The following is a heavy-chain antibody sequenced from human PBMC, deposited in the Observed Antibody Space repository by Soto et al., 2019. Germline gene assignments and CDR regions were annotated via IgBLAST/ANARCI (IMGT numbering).Heavy chain of an antibody. CDR3: ARVSGSYYYGMDV. Sequence: QVQLQESGPGLVKPSGTLSLTCAVSGGSISSSYWWSWVRQPPGKGLEWIGEIYHSGSTNYNTSPQSRVTISADKSKNQFSLRVTSVTAADTAVYYCARVSGSYYYGMDVWGQGTTVTVSS. CDR1: GGSISSSYW. CDR2: IYHSGST. J-gene: IGHJ6*02. V-gene: IGHV4-4*02.